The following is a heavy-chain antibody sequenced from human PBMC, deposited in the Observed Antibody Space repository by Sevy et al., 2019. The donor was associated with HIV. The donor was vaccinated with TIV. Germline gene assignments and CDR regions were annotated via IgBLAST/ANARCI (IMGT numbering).Heavy chain of an antibody. CDR1: GFTFSDYT. J-gene: IGHJ4*02. CDR3: ARAGLKIGFGEFPYY. Sequence: GGSLRLSCADSGFTFSDYTMHWVRQAPGKGLEWVSSISSRSSNIYYADSVKGRFTSSRDNARKSLYLQMNSLRPEDTAIYYCARAGLKIGFGEFPYYWGQGTLVTVSS. D-gene: IGHD3-10*01. V-gene: IGHV3-21*01. CDR2: ISSRSSNI.